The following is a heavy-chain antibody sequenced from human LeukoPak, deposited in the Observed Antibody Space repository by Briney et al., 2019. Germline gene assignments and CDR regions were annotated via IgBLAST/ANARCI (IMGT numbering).Heavy chain of an antibody. D-gene: IGHD4-17*01. Sequence: PGRSLRLSCAASGFTFDDYAMHWVRQAPGKGLEWVSGISWNSGSIGYADSVKGRFTISRDNAKNSLYLQMNSLRAEDTALYYCAKDKGPAVTTFDYWGQGTLVTVSS. CDR2: ISWNSGSI. J-gene: IGHJ4*02. V-gene: IGHV3-9*01. CDR1: GFTFDDYA. CDR3: AKDKGPAVTTFDY.